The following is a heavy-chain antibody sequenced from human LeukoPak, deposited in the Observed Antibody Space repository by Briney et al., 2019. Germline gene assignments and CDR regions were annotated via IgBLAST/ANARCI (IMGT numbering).Heavy chain of an antibody. D-gene: IGHD3-9*01. Sequence: GGSLRLSCAASGFIFSDYKMHWVRQAPGRGLEWVSYISSSGSTTYYADSMKGRFTISRDNAMNSLYLQMDSLRAEDTAMYYCARDNGGLRYFDWLDYWGQGTLVTVSS. V-gene: IGHV3-48*04. CDR1: GFIFSDYK. J-gene: IGHJ4*02. CDR3: ARDNGGLRYFDWLDY. CDR2: ISSSGSTT.